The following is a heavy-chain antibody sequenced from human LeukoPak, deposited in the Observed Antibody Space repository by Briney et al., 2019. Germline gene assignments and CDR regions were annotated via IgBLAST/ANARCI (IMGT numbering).Heavy chain of an antibody. V-gene: IGHV1-24*01. J-gene: IGHJ5*02. D-gene: IGHD3-16*02. CDR3: ATELVRGNWFDP. Sequence: ASVKVSCKVSGYTLTELSMHWVRQAPGKGLEWMGGFDPEDGETIYAQKFQGRVTMTEDTSTDRPYMELSSLRSEDTAVYYCATELVRGNWFDPWGQGTLVTVSS. CDR2: FDPEDGET. CDR1: GYTLTELS.